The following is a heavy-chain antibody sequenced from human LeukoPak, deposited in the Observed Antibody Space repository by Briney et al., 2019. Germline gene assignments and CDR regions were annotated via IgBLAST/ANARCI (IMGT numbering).Heavy chain of an antibody. CDR1: GFSFNDAW. V-gene: IGHV3-15*01. CDR2: IKSDTNGETT. Sequence: GGPLRLSCAASGFSFNDAWMSWVRQAPGKGLEWVGRIKSDTNGETTDYAAPVKGRFTISRDDSRTTLYLQMTTLKTEDTALYYCTTDPHSGYCSGVSCYPYDYWGQGTLVTVSS. CDR3: TTDPHSGYCSGVSCYPYDY. J-gene: IGHJ4*02. D-gene: IGHD2-15*01.